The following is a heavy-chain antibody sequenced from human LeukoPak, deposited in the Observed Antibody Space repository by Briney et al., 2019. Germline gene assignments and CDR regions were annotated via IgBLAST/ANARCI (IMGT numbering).Heavy chain of an antibody. CDR2: IYHSGST. Sequence: SQTLSLTCAVSGGSISSGGYSWSWIRQPPGKGLEWIGYIYHSGSTYYNPSLKSRVTISVDRSKNQFSLKLSSVTATDTAVYYCARTYYDILTGFGWFDPWGQGTLVTVSS. CDR3: ARTYYDILTGFGWFDP. V-gene: IGHV4-30-2*01. J-gene: IGHJ5*02. D-gene: IGHD3-9*01. CDR1: GGSISSGGYS.